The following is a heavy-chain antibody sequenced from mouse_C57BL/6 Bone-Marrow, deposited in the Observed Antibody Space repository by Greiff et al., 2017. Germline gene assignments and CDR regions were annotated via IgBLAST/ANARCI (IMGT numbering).Heavy chain of an antibody. CDR3: ARHFYGSRGWYFDV. Sequence: EVKLMESGGGLVKPGGSLKLSCAASGFTFSSYTMSWVRQTPEKRLEWVAIISGGGGNTYYPDSVKGRFTISRDNAKNTLYLQMSSLRAEDTALYYCARHFYGSRGWYFDVWGTGTTVTVSS. CDR1: GFTFSSYT. CDR2: ISGGGGNT. V-gene: IGHV5-9*01. D-gene: IGHD1-1*01. J-gene: IGHJ1*03.